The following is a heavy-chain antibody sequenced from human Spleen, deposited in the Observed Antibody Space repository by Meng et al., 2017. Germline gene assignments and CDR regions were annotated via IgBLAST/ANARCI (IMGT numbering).Heavy chain of an antibody. V-gene: IGHV3-66*02. CDR2: IYSGGNT. J-gene: IGHJ4*02. CDR3: ARTRYGGISTAGTYFDY. D-gene: IGHD6-13*01. Sequence: GESLKISCAASGFTFSSYWMHWVRQAPGKGLEWVSVIYSGGNTYYADSVKGRFTISRDNSKNTVFLQINSLRAEDTTVYYCARTRYGGISTAGTYFDYWGQGTLVTVSS. CDR1: GFTFSSYW.